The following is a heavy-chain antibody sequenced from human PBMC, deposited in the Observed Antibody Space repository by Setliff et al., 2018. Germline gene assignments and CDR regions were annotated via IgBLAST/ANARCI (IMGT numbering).Heavy chain of an antibody. CDR1: GFRFNGHG. CDR3: ARDLQKSCY. CDR2: INWDGRST. V-gene: IGHV3-20*04. J-gene: IGHJ4*02. Sequence: RGESLKISCAASGFRFNGHGMNWVRQAPGKGLEWVSTINWDGRSTGYTDSVKGRFTISRDNAKNTVYLQMNSLGAEDTAVYYCARDLQKSCYWGQGTLVTVSS.